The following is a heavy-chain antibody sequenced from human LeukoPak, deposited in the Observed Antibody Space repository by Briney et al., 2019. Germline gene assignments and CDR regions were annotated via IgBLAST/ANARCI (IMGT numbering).Heavy chain of an antibody. CDR2: ISGSGGST. CDR1: GFTFSTYA. V-gene: IGHV3-23*01. Sequence: GGSLRLSCAASGFTFSTYAMSWVRQAPGKGLEWVSGISGSGGSTYYADSVKGRFTISRDNAKNSLYLRMNSLRAEDTAVYYCARARWASSTSCFDYWGQGTLVTVSS. J-gene: IGHJ4*02. D-gene: IGHD2-2*01. CDR3: ARARWASSTSCFDY.